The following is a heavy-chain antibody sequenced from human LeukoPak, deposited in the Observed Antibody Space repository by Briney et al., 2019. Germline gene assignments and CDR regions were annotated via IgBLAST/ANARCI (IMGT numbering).Heavy chain of an antibody. Sequence: ASVKVSCKASGGTFSSYAISWVRQAPGKGLEWMGGFDPEDGETIYAQKFQGRVTMTEDTSTDTAYMELSSLRSEDTAVYYCATGDSYGSYYFDYWGQGTLVTVSS. CDR3: ATGDSYGSYYFDY. V-gene: IGHV1-24*01. D-gene: IGHD5-18*01. CDR1: GGTFSSYA. J-gene: IGHJ4*02. CDR2: FDPEDGET.